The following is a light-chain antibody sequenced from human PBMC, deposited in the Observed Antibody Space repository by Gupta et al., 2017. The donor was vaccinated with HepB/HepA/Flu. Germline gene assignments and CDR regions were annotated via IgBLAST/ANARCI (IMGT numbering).Light chain of an antibody. Sequence: QSVLTQPPSVSAAPGQKVTISCSGSSSNFGNFFVSWYQQLPGTAPNLLIYDNNQRPSGIPDRFSGSKSGTSATLAISRLQTGDEADYYCETYDHSRSTGVFGGGTKLTVL. CDR2: DNN. CDR1: SSNFGNFF. J-gene: IGLJ3*02. CDR3: ETYDHSRSTGV. V-gene: IGLV1-51*01.